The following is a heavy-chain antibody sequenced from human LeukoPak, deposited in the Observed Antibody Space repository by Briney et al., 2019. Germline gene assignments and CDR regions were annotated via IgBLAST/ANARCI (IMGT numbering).Heavy chain of an antibody. J-gene: IGHJ2*01. CDR1: GFTVSTNY. CDR2: IYSDGST. V-gene: IGHV3-53*01. D-gene: IGHD3-22*01. CDR3: ARSPRIYDSSGYYLVEYFDL. Sequence: GGSLRLSCAASGFTVSTNYMSWVRQAPGKGLEWVSIIYSDGSTSYADSVKGRFTISRDISKNTLFLQMSSLRAEDTAVYYCARSPRIYDSSGYYLVEYFDLWGRGTLVTVSS.